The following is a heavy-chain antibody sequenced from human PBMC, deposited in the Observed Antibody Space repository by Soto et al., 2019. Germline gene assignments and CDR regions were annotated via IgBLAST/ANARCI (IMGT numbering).Heavy chain of an antibody. V-gene: IGHV4-31*03. CDR2: IYDSGNT. CDR3: ARVPFGDRHFDL. CDR1: GDSISSGAYY. Sequence: QVQLQESGPGLVKPSQTLSLTCTVSGDSISSGAYYWSWIRQHPGKGLEWIGYIYDSGNTYYNPSLKSRVTISLDTSQNQFSLKLTSVAAADTAAYYCARVPFGDRHFDLWGQGTLVTVSS. J-gene: IGHJ4*02. D-gene: IGHD4-17*01.